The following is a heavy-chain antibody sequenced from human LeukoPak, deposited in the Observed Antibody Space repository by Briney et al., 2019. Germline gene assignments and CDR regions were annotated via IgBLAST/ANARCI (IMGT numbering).Heavy chain of an antibody. J-gene: IGHJ4*02. CDR2: IKKDGSEK. V-gene: IGHV3-7*01. D-gene: IGHD7-27*01. Sequence: PGGSLRLPCAASGFTFRSYWMIWVRQAPGKGLEGVANIKKDGSEKYYVDSVKGRFTISRVNAKTSLYLQMNSLRAEDTAVYYCAREEGGKLGIDYYFDYWGQGILVTVSS. CDR1: GFTFRSYW. CDR3: AREEGGKLGIDYYFDY.